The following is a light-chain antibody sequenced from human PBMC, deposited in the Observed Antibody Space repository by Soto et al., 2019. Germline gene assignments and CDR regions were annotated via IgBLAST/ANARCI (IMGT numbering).Light chain of an antibody. CDR3: QAWDSSTYV. V-gene: IGLV3-1*01. CDR1: KLGDKY. CDR2: QDT. J-gene: IGLJ1*01. Sequence: SYELTQPPSVSVSPGQTASITCSGDKLGDKYACWYQQKPGQSPVLVIYQDTKRPSGIPERFSGSNSGNTAPLTISGTQAMDEADYYCQAWDSSTYVFGTGTKLTVL.